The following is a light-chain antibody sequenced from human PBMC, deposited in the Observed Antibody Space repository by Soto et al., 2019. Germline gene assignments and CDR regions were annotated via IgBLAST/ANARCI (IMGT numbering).Light chain of an antibody. Sequence: EIVMTQSPATLSVSPGESATVSCRASQSVTTNFAWYQQKPGQAPRLLIYGISTRATGVPTRFSGSGSGTDFTLTISSLQSEDFAVYYCQQYIDWPRTFGQGTKVDIK. V-gene: IGKV3-15*01. CDR3: QQYIDWPRT. J-gene: IGKJ1*01. CDR1: QSVTTN. CDR2: GIS.